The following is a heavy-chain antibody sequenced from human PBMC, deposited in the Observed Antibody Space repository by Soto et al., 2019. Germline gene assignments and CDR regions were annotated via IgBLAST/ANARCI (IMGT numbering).Heavy chain of an antibody. CDR2: ISGYNGNT. CDR3: ARSLPSSFSSSYRFDP. CDR1: GYTFTSYG. J-gene: IGHJ5*02. Sequence: ASVKVSCKASGYTFTSYGFSWVRQAPGQGLEWMGWISGYNGNTNYAQKFQGRVTMTTDTSTTTAYMELRSLRSDDTAVYYCARSLPSSFSSSYRFDPWGQGTLVTVSS. D-gene: IGHD6-13*01. V-gene: IGHV1-18*01.